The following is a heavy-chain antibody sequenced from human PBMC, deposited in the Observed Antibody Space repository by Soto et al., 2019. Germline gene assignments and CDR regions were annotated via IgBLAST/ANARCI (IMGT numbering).Heavy chain of an antibody. Sequence: QVQLVQSGAEVKKPGSSVKVSCKASGGTFSSYTISWVRQAPGQGLEWMGRIIPILGIANYAQKFQGRVTITADKSTSTAYMELSSLRSEDTAVYYCASLEGSDYYGSGSRPIRFDPWGQGTLVTVSS. V-gene: IGHV1-69*02. D-gene: IGHD3-10*01. J-gene: IGHJ5*02. CDR1: GGTFSSYT. CDR3: ASLEGSDYYGSGSRPIRFDP. CDR2: IIPILGIA.